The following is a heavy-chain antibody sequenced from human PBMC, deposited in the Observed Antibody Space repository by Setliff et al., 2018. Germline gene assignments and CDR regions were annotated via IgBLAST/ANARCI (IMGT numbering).Heavy chain of an antibody. V-gene: IGHV4-34*01. J-gene: IGHJ5*02. Sequence: PSETLSLTCAVYGGSFSAYYCRWVRQPPGKRLEWIGEINQSGRLNYNPSLTSRLTTLVDTSKRQLSLELRSVTAADTAVYYCAITVMNQAGLEESWGQGTLVTVSS. CDR1: GGSFSAYY. CDR3: AITVMNQAGLEES. CDR2: INQSGRL. D-gene: IGHD3-10*01.